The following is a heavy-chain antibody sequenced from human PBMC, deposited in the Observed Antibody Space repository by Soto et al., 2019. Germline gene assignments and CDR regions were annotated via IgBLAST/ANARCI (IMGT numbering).Heavy chain of an antibody. CDR2: LYRAGTA. V-gene: IGHV3-53*01. CDR1: GFIVNSKY. J-gene: IGHJ6*02. CDR3: AGPTLPATQTSCGWYYYAMDG. D-gene: IGHD2-2*01. Sequence: PGGSLRLSCAASGFIVNSKYMSRFRQVPGKGLEWVSSLYRAGTAYYADSALGRFTISRDNFRNILYLQMNSLRPEDSCTYFCAGPTLPATQTSCGWYYYAMDGWRQGXTVTV.